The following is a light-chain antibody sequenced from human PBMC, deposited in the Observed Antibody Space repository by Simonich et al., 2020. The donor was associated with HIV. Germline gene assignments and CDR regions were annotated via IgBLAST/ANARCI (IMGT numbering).Light chain of an antibody. CDR3: AAWDDTLNGPV. CDR1: SSNIGSNL. J-gene: IGLJ3*02. CDR2: KNN. V-gene: IGLV1-44*01. Sequence: QSVLTQAPSASGTPGQRVTLSCSGSSSNIGSNLVNWYQQLPGTAPKLLIDKNNQRPAGVPDRFSGSKSGTAASLAISGLQSEDEADYYCAAWDDTLNGPVFGGGTKLTVL.